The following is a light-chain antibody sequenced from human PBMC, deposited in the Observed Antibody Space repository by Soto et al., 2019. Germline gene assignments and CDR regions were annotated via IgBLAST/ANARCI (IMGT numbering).Light chain of an antibody. V-gene: IGKV3-20*01. J-gene: IGKJ4*01. CDR3: QQYDTSPLT. CDR1: QSVSSSY. Sequence: EIVLTQSPGTLSLSPGERAPLSCRASQSVSSSYLAWYQQKPGQAPRLLIYGASSRATGIPDRFSGSGSGTDFTLTISRLEPEDFAVYYCQQYDTSPLTFGGGTKVDIK. CDR2: GAS.